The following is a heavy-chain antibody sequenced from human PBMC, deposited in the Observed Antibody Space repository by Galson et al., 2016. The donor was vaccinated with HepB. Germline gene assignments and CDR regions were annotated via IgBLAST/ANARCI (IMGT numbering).Heavy chain of an antibody. Sequence: SLRLSCAASGFTFSSYGIHWVRQAPGKGLEWVAVISYDGNNKYYADSVKGRFTISRDNSKNTLYLQMSSLRAEDTAVYYCARGSNYFDYYYYGMDVWGQGTTVTVSS. V-gene: IGHV3-30*03. CDR1: GFTFSSYG. CDR3: ARGSNYFDYYYYGMDV. J-gene: IGHJ6*02. D-gene: IGHD4-11*01. CDR2: ISYDGNNK.